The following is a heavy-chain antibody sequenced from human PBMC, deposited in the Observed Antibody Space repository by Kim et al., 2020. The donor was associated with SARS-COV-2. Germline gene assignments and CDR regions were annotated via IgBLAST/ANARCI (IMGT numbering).Heavy chain of an antibody. CDR2: ISGGYFAT. CDR1: EFSFSNYV. CDR3: TKRPSPGQGPGYLDS. J-gene: IGHJ5*01. Sequence: GGSLRLSCAASEFSFSNYVMAWLRQAPGKGLEWVSAISGGYFATYYANSVKGRFTISRDNSKNTVHLQMNSLRVDDTAVYFCTKRPSPGQGPGYLDSSG. V-gene: IGHV3-23*01. D-gene: IGHD5-12*01.